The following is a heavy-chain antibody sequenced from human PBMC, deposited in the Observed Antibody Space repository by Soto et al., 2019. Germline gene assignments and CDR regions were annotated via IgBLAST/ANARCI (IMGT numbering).Heavy chain of an antibody. CDR2: AYYSGMT. V-gene: IGHV4-39*01. Sequence: SEILSLTCTVSGGSLRSVIYYWVWIRPPPGKGLEWIGSAYYSGMTHYGPSLRGRVTIYVDTSKNQFSLRLSSVSAAATATYYCARRPAEGVIAGVAMDLWVQGSMVT. CDR1: GGSLRSVIYY. CDR3: ARRPAEGVIAGVAMDL. D-gene: IGHD2-8*01. J-gene: IGHJ6*02.